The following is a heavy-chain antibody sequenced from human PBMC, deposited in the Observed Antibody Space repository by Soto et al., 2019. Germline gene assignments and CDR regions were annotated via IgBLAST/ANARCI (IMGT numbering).Heavy chain of an antibody. Sequence: PSETQWLTGSVSKNFNLDLDYFWTWIRQPPGQALEYIGYIYKSATTYYNPSFESRVAISVDTSKSQFSLNVTSVTAADTAVYFCARGRYCLTGRCFPNWFDSWGQGALATVSA. D-gene: IGHD7-27*01. CDR3: ARGRYCLTGRCFPNWFDS. CDR1: KNFNLDLDYF. J-gene: IGHJ5*01. V-gene: IGHV4-30-4*01. CDR2: IYKSATT.